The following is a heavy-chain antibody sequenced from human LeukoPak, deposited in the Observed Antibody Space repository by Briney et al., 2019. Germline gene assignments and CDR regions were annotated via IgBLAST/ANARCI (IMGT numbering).Heavy chain of an antibody. D-gene: IGHD2-15*01. CDR2: IRSNGRDT. V-gene: IGHV3-23*01. Sequence: GGSLRLSCAASGFTFCESSMSWVRQAPGKGLEWVSNIRSNGRDTHYTDSVKGRFTISRDNSRNTLYLEMNSLRAEDTAVYYCVKGGYVTYFDPCGQGTLVTVSS. J-gene: IGHJ5*02. CDR1: GFTFCESS. CDR3: VKGGYVTYFDP.